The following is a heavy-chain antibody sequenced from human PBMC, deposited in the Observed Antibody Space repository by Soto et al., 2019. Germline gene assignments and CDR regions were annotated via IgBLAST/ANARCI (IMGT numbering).Heavy chain of an antibody. V-gene: IGHV3-49*03. CDR2: IRSKAYGGTT. CDR3: TRDRRDGYKMIRATRFDY. D-gene: IGHD3-16*01. Sequence: PGGSLRLSCTASGFTFGDYAMSWFRQAPGKGLEWVGFIRSKAYGGTTEYAASVKGRFTISRDDSKSIAYLQMNSLKTEDTAAYYCTRDRRDGYKMIRATRFDYWGQGTLVTVSS. CDR1: GFTFGDYA. J-gene: IGHJ4*02.